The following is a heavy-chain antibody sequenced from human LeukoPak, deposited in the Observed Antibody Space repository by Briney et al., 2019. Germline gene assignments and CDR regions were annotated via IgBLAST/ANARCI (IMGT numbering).Heavy chain of an antibody. CDR1: GGSISSTTVY. CDR3: ARSVATTGTSHWGY. J-gene: IGHJ4*02. D-gene: IGHD1-1*01. V-gene: IGHV4-39*01. Sequence: SETLSLTCIVSGGSISSTTVYWGWIRQPPGKGLEWIGSIYYSGSTYYNPSLKSRITISLDTSRDQFSLNLSSVTAADTAVYYCARSVATTGTSHWGYWGQGTLVTVSS. CDR2: IYYSGST.